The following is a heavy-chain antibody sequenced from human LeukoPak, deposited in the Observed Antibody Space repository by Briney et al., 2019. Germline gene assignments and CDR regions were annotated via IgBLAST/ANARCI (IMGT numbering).Heavy chain of an antibody. CDR3: ARHAGTTSGTFDY. Sequence: GGSLRLSCAASGFTFSSYAMSWVRQAPGKGLEWVSYISSSSSTIYYADSVKGRFTISRDNAKNSLYLQMNSLRDEDTAVYYCARHAGTTSGTFDYWGQGTLVTVSS. J-gene: IGHJ4*02. CDR2: ISSSSSTI. V-gene: IGHV3-48*02. D-gene: IGHD1-1*01. CDR1: GFTFSSYA.